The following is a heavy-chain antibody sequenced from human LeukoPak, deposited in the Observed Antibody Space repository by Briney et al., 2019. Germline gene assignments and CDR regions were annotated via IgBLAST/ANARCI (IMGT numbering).Heavy chain of an antibody. CDR1: GGSISSSSYY. CDR3: ARVSSSSWYPNFDY. J-gene: IGHJ4*02. CDR2: IYYSGST. D-gene: IGHD6-13*01. V-gene: IGHV4-39*01. Sequence: SETLSLTCTVSGGSISSSSYYWGWIRQPPGKGLEWIGSIYYSGSTYYNPSLKSRVTISVDTSKNQFSLKLSSVTAADTAVYYCARVSSSSWYPNFDYWGQGTLVTVSS.